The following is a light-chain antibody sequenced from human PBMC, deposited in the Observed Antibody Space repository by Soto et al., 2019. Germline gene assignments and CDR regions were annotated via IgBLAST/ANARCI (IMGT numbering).Light chain of an antibody. CDR1: SSDVGGYNY. V-gene: IGLV2-14*01. J-gene: IGLJ2*01. CDR3: SSYTSSSTLVV. CDR2: EVS. Sequence: SVLTQPASVSGSPGQSITISCTGTSSDVGGYNYVSWYQQHPGKAPKLMIYEVSNRPSGVSNRFSGSKSGNTASLTISGLQAEDEADYYCSSYTSSSTLVVFCGGTKLTVL.